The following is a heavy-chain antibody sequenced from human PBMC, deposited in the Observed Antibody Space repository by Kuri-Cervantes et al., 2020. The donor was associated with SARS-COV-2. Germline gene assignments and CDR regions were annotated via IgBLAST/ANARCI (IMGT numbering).Heavy chain of an antibody. D-gene: IGHD6-6*01. V-gene: IGHV1-69*04. Sequence: SVKVSCKASGGTFSSYAISWVRQALGQGLEWMGRIIPILGTANYAQKFQGRVTITADKSTSTAYMELSSLRSEDTAVYYCARISSSWDRRFDYWGQGTLVTVSS. CDR2: IIPILGTA. J-gene: IGHJ4*02. CDR1: GGTFSSYA. CDR3: ARISSSWDRRFDY.